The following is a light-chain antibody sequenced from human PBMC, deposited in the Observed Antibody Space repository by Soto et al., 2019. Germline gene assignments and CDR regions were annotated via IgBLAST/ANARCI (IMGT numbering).Light chain of an antibody. CDR3: QQYNSPIT. J-gene: IGKJ5*01. V-gene: IGKV1-5*01. Sequence: DIQMTQSPSTLSASVGDRVIITFRASQSISSWLAWYQQKPGKAPKFLIYDASSLESGVPSRFSGSGSGTEFTLTISSLQPDDFATYYCQQYNSPITFGQGTRLEIK. CDR1: QSISSW. CDR2: DAS.